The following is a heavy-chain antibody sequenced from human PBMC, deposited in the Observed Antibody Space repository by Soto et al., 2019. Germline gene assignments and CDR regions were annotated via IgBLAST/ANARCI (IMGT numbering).Heavy chain of an antibody. J-gene: IGHJ4*02. Sequence: QVQLVQSGAEEKKPGASVKVSCKASGYTFTSYAMHWVRQAPGQRLEWMGWINAGNGNTKYSQKFQGRVTITRDTXASTAYMELSSLRSEDTAVYSCAGEGYSSVGGIDYWGQGTLVTVSS. D-gene: IGHD6-19*01. CDR1: GYTFTSYA. CDR2: INAGNGNT. V-gene: IGHV1-3*05. CDR3: AGEGYSSVGGIDY.